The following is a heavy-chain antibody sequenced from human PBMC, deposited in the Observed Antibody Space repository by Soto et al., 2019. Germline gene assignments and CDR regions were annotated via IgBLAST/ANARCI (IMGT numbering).Heavy chain of an antibody. J-gene: IGHJ6*02. CDR1: GGSSSGYY. CDR3: ARGRDYYGSGSYYNGYYYYGMDV. D-gene: IGHD3-10*01. Sequence: PSETLSLTCAVYGGSSSGYYWSWIHQPPGKGLEWIGEINHSGSTNYNPSLKSRVTISVDTSKNQFSLKLSSVTAADTAVYYCARGRDYYGSGSYYNGYYYYGMDVWGQGTTVTVSS. CDR2: INHSGST. V-gene: IGHV4-34*01.